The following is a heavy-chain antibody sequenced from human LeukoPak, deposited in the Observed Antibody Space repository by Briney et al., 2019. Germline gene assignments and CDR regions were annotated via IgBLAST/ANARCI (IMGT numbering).Heavy chain of an antibody. CDR3: ARGTQYPDHHYYYCYMDV. J-gene: IGHJ6*03. CDR1: GGTFSSYD. CDR2: INYICGTT. V-gene: IGHV1-69*05. Sequence: SVTLSCKASGGTFSSYDISWVRQAPGQGLEWMGRINYICGTTYNAQQFQGRVTIATDESTSTAFIELSSLRSEDTAVYYCARGTQYPDHHYYYCYMDVWGKGTTVTVSS. D-gene: IGHD2-2*01.